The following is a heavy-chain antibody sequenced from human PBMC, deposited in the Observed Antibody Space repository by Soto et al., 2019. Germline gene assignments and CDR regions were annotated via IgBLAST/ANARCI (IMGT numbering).Heavy chain of an antibody. V-gene: IGHV3-23*01. D-gene: IGHD6-19*01. J-gene: IGHJ6*02. CDR3: AKSSPHSGWPNYYYGMDV. CDR1: GFTFSSYA. Sequence: PGGSLRLSCAASGFTFSSYAMSWVRQAPGKGLEWVSAISGSGGSTYYADSVKGRFTISRDNSKNTLYLQMNSLRAEDTAVYYCAKSSPHSGWPNYYYGMDVWGQGTTVTVSS. CDR2: ISGSGGST.